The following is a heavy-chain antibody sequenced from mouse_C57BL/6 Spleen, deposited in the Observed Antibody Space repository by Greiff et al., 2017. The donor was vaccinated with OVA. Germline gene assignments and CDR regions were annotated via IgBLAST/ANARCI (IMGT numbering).Heavy chain of an antibody. V-gene: IGHV1-82*01. Sequence: QVQLQQSGPELVKPGASVKISCKASGYAFSSSWMNWVKQRPGKGLEWIGRIYPGDGDTNYNGKFKGKATLTADKSSSTAYMQLSSLTSEDSAVYFCASSTGTDYWGQGTTLTVSS. CDR2: IYPGDGDT. J-gene: IGHJ2*01. D-gene: IGHD4-1*02. CDR1: GYAFSSSW. CDR3: ASSTGTDY.